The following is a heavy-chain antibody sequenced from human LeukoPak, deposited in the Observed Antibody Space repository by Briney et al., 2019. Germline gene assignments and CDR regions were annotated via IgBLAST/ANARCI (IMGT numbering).Heavy chain of an antibody. CDR3: AKDIGMIEAYFDY. D-gene: IGHD2-21*01. J-gene: IGHJ4*02. CDR1: GFTFNSYS. V-gene: IGHV3-21*04. CDR2: ISSSSSSYI. Sequence: GGSLRLSCAASGFTFNSYSMNWVRQAPGKGLEWVSSISSSSSSYIYYADSVKGRFTISRDNARNSLYLQMNSLRAEDTALYYCAKDIGMIEAYFDYWGQGTLVTVSS.